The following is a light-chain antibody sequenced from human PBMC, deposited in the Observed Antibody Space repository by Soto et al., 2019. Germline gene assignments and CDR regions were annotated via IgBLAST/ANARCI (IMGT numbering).Light chain of an antibody. CDR1: QSVSSSY. J-gene: IGKJ1*01. Sequence: PGERVTLSCRASQSVSSSYLTWYQQKPGQAPRLLIYGASTRATGIPARFSGSGSGTDFTLTISSLQPEDFAVYYCQQDYNLPWTFGHGTKVEIK. V-gene: IGKV3D-7*01. CDR2: GAS. CDR3: QQDYNLPWT.